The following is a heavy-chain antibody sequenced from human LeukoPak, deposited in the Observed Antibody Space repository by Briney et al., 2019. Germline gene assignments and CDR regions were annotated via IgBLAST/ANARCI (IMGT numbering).Heavy chain of an antibody. CDR1: GFTFSNYW. V-gene: IGHV3-74*01. Sequence: PGGSLRLSCAASGFTFSNYWMHWVRQAPGKGLVWVSRINSDGSSTTYADFVKGRFTISRDNSKNTLYLQMNSLRAEDTAVYYCVQSSPTIDYWGQGTLVTVSS. CDR3: VQSSPTIDY. J-gene: IGHJ4*02. D-gene: IGHD5-12*01. CDR2: INSDGSST.